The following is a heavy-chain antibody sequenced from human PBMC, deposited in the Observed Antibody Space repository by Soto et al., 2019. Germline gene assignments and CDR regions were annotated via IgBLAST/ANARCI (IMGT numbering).Heavy chain of an antibody. CDR3: ARGYTSTWFRIVS. Sequence: PSETLSLTCSVSGGSMNNYYWSWIRQPPGQGLEYIGYVYSSGSTSYNPSLRSRLAISQDTSKTQFSLTLTSVTAADTAVYYCARGYTSTWFRIVSWGQGILVTVYS. CDR1: GGSMNNYY. J-gene: IGHJ4*02. V-gene: IGHV4-59*01. D-gene: IGHD6-13*01. CDR2: VYSSGST.